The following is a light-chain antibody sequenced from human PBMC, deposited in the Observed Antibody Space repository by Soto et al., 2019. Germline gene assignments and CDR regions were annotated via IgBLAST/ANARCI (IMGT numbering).Light chain of an antibody. CDR1: QSVSSY. J-gene: IGKJ4*01. CDR2: GAS. V-gene: IGKV3-20*01. Sequence: VFTQSPSTVSLSPGERATLSCRASQSVSSYLAWYQQKPGQAPRLLIYGASSRPTGIPARFSGSGSGTDFTLTISRLEPEDFAVYYCQQYDNSPLTFGGGTKVDI. CDR3: QQYDNSPLT.